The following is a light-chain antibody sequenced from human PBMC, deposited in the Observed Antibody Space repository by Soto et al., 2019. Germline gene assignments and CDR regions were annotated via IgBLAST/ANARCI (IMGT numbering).Light chain of an antibody. CDR3: QKYNSYSLLT. V-gene: IGKV1-5*03. CDR2: KAS. J-gene: IGKJ4*01. Sequence: IQMDHSPSTLSASVGDRFTITCRSSQSIDSWLAWYQQKPGKAPKLLIYKASSLQSGVPSRFSGSGSGTEFTLTISSLQPDDLATYYCQKYNSYSLLTVGGGTKVDIK. CDR1: QSIDSW.